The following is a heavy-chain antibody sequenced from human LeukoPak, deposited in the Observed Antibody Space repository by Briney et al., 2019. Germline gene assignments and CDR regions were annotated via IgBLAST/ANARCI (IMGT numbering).Heavy chain of an antibody. V-gene: IGHV3-53*01. Sequence: GGSLRLSCAPSVFTVSRNYMNWVRQAPGKGLEWVSVIYSGGSTYYADSVKGRFTISRDNSKNTLYLQMNSLRAEDTAVYYCAREAVTRNYFDYWGQGTLVTVSS. J-gene: IGHJ4*02. CDR3: AREAVTRNYFDY. CDR1: VFTVSRNY. D-gene: IGHD4-17*01. CDR2: IYSGGST.